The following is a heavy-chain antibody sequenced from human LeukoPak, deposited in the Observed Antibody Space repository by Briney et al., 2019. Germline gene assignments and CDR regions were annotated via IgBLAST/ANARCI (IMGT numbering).Heavy chain of an antibody. CDR1: GDSVSSNSAA. CDR3: ARDAAAGLPDAFDI. CDR2: TYYRSKWYN. D-gene: IGHD6-13*01. V-gene: IGHV6-1*01. Sequence: SQTLSLTCAISGDSVSSNSAAWNWIRQSPSRDLEWLGRTYYRSKWYNDYAVSVKSRITINPDTSKNQFSLQLYSVTPEDTAVYYCARDAAAGLPDAFDIWGQGTMVTVSS. J-gene: IGHJ3*02.